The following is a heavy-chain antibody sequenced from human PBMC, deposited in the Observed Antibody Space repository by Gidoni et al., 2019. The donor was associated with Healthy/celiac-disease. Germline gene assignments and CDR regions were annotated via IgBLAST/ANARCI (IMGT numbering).Heavy chain of an antibody. Sequence: QVQLVQAGAEVKKPGASVKVHCKASGNTFTGYYMHWVRQAPGQGLEWMGWINPNSGGTNYAQKFQGRVTMTRDTSISTAYMELSRLRSDDTAVYYCARSARRIAAAGSGGDYWGQGTLVTVSS. J-gene: IGHJ4*02. V-gene: IGHV1-2*02. D-gene: IGHD6-13*01. CDR1: GNTFTGYY. CDR3: ARSARRIAAAGSGGDY. CDR2: INPNSGGT.